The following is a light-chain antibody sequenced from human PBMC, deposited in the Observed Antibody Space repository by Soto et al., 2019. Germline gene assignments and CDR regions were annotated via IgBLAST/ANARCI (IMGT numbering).Light chain of an antibody. CDR3: QQSFSTPQT. J-gene: IGKJ4*01. CDR1: QSISNH. Sequence: DIQMTQSPSSLSASVEDRVIITCRASQSISNHLNWYQQKPGKAPKLLVFAASSLQSGVPSRFSGSRSGPDFTLTISSLQPEDSATYYCQQSFSTPQTFGGGTKGGYQ. V-gene: IGKV1-39*01. CDR2: AAS.